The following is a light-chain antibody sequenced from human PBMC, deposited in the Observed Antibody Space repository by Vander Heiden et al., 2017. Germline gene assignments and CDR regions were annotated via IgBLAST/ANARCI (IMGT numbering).Light chain of an antibody. V-gene: IGLV3-21*02. CDR3: QVWDGGNGHVV. Sequence: SYVLTQPPSLPLAPGQTPTITCGRYHIGSKSVHWHQQKPGQAPVLVVCDDSGRPSGIPERFSGSNSGDTSTLTISRVEAGDEADYYCQVWDGGNGHVVFGGGTKLTVL. CDR2: DDS. CDR1: HIGSKS. J-gene: IGLJ2*01.